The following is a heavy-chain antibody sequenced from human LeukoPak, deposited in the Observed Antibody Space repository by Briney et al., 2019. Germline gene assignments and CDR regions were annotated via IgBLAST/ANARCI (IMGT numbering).Heavy chain of an antibody. CDR2: INPNSDGT. D-gene: IGHD3-22*01. CDR1: GYILSDYF. J-gene: IGHJ3*02. V-gene: IGHV1-2*02. Sequence: ASVKVSCKASGYILSDYFVHWVRQAPGQGLEWMGWINPNSDGTNYVQKFQGRVTMTTDTSISTAYMELSRLRSDDTAVYHCARGGRTYFSDNSGYYDAFDIWGQGTMVTVSS. CDR3: ARGGRTYFSDNSGYYDAFDI.